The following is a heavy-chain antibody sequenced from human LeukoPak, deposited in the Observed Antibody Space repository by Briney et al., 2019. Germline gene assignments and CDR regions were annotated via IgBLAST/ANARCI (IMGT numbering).Heavy chain of an antibody. V-gene: IGHV4-59*01. CDR3: ARTPRIAAAGRTFDY. J-gene: IGHJ4*02. CDR1: GGSISNSY. D-gene: IGHD6-13*01. Sequence: SETLSLTCTVSGGSISNSYWNWIRQPPGKGLEWIGYIYYSGSTNYNPSLKSRVTISVDTSKNQFSLNLSSLTAADTAVYYCARTPRIAAAGRTFDYWGQGTLVTVSS. CDR2: IYYSGST.